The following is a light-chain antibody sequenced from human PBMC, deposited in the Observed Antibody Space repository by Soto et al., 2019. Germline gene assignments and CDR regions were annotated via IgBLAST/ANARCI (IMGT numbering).Light chain of an antibody. J-gene: IGLJ1*01. CDR2: EVS. Sequence: QSALTQPASVSGSPGQSITISCTGTSSDVGGYNYVSWYQQYPGKAPKLMIYEVSNRPSGVSNRFSGSKSGNTASLTISGLQAEDEADYYCSSYTGTSSDVFGTGTKLTVL. CDR3: SSYTGTSSDV. V-gene: IGLV2-14*01. CDR1: SSDVGGYNY.